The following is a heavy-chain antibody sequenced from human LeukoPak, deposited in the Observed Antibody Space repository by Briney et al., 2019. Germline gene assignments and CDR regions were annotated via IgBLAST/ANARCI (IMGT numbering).Heavy chain of an antibody. CDR1: GTSISGDY. D-gene: IGHD2/OR15-2a*01. V-gene: IGHV4-59*08. CDR2: VYFTGNT. J-gene: IGHJ5*02. CDR3: ARHPFSSPFDL. Sequence: SETLSLTCTVSGTSISGDYWSWIRQPPGKGLERIGYVYFTGNTNYNPSLKSRVTISMDTSKNQISLTVTSVTAADTAVYYCARHPFSSPFDLWGQGTLVAVSS.